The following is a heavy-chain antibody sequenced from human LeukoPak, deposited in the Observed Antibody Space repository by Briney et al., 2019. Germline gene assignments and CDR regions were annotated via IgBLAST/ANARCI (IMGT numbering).Heavy chain of an antibody. Sequence: SVKVSCKAPGGTFSSYAISWVRQAPGQGLEWMGRIIPIFGTANYAQKFQGRVTITTDESTSTAYMELSSLRPEDTAVYYCAGENCTNGVCRFDYWGQGTLVTVSS. CDR2: IIPIFGTA. D-gene: IGHD2-8*01. CDR3: AGENCTNGVCRFDY. J-gene: IGHJ4*02. V-gene: IGHV1-69*05. CDR1: GGTFSSYA.